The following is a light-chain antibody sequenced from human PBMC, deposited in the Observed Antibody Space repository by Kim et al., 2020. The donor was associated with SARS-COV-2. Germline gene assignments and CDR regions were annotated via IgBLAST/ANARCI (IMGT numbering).Light chain of an antibody. J-gene: IGKJ1*01. Sequence: DIQMTQSPSSLSASVGDRVSITCRASQSINKYLNWYQQKPGKAPKPLIFTASSLQSGVPSRFSGSGSGTDFTLTISSLQPEDSATYYCHQSYSTPPTFGQWTKVDIK. CDR3: HQSYSTPPT. CDR2: TAS. V-gene: IGKV1-39*01. CDR1: QSINKY.